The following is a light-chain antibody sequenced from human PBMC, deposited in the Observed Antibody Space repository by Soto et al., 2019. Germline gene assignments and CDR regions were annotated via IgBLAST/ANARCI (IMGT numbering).Light chain of an antibody. CDR1: QEIGSF. V-gene: IGKV1-5*03. Sequence: DIQMTQSPSTLSASVGDRVTVTCRASQEIGSFLAWYQQKPGKAPKLLIYLASRLESGVPSRFSVSGSGTEFTLTISGLQPDDFATYFCQQYNPHSFYTFGPGTKLEIK. J-gene: IGKJ2*01. CDR2: LAS. CDR3: QQYNPHSFYT.